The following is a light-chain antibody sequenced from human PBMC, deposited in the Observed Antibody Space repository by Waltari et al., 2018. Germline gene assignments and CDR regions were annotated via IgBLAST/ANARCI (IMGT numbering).Light chain of an antibody. V-gene: IGKV4-1*01. CDR1: QSVLYSSNNKNY. CDR2: WAT. Sequence: DIVMTQSPDSLAVSLGERATINCESSQSVLYSSNNKNYLAWYQQKPVQPPKLLIYWATTRESGVPDRFSGSGSGTEFTLTINSLQAEDVGVYYCQQYYNTPRTFGQGTKVEVK. CDR3: QQYYNTPRT. J-gene: IGKJ1*01.